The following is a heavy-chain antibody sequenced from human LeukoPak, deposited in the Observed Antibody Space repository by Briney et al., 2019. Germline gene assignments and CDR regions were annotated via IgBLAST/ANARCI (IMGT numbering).Heavy chain of an antibody. CDR1: GFTFSSYA. J-gene: IGHJ4*02. CDR2: ISSNGGST. Sequence: PGGSLRLSCAASGFTFSSYAMHWVRQAPGKGLEYASAISSNGGSTYYANSVKGRFTISRDNSKNTLYLQMGSLRAEDTAVYYCARYFDNTAYSWRRFDYWGQGVLVTVSS. D-gene: IGHD2-21*02. CDR3: ARYFDNTAYSWRRFDY. V-gene: IGHV3-64*01.